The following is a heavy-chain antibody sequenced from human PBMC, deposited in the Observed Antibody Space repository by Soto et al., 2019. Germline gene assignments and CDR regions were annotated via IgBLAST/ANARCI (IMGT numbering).Heavy chain of an antibody. CDR1: GFTFSGSA. CDR2: IRSKANSYAT. D-gene: IGHD3-22*01. CDR3: TRRPYYDSTYYYYGMDV. J-gene: IGHJ6*02. V-gene: IGHV3-73*01. Sequence: PGGSLRLSCAASGFTFSGSAMHWVRQASGKGLEWVGRIRSKANSYATAYAASVKGRFTISRDDSKNTAYLQMNSLKTEDTAVYYCTRRPYYDSTYYYYGMDVWGQGTTVTVSS.